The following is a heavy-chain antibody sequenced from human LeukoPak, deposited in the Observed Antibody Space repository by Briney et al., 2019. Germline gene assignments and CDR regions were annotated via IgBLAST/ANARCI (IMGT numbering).Heavy chain of an antibody. Sequence: GGSLRLSCAASGFTFSSYEMNWVRQAPGKGLEWVPYISSSGSTIYYADSVKGRFTISRDNAKNSLYLQMHSLRAEDTAFYHCARVKGEGAHFDYWGQGTLVTVSS. D-gene: IGHD1-26*01. V-gene: IGHV3-48*03. CDR2: ISSSGSTI. CDR3: ARVKGEGAHFDY. CDR1: GFTFSSYE. J-gene: IGHJ4*02.